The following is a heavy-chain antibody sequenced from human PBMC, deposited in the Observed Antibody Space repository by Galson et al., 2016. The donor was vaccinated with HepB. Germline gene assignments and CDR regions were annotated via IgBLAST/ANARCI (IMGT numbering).Heavy chain of an antibody. CDR2: IYPGDSNT. V-gene: IGHV5-51*01. Sequence: QSGAEVKKPGESLRISCKGSGYSFTDYWIGWVRQMPGKGLEWMGIIYPGDSNTRYSTSFQGQVTIPADKSITTAYLQWSSLKASDTAIYYCARRLTHDSKIWDIDYWGQGTLVTVSS. CDR1: GYSFTDYW. D-gene: IGHD3-16*01. CDR3: ARRLTHDSKIWDIDY. J-gene: IGHJ4*02.